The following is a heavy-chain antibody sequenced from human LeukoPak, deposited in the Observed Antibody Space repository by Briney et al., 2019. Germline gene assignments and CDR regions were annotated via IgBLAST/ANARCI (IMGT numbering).Heavy chain of an antibody. Sequence: SVKVSCKASGGTFSSYAISWVRRAPGQGLEWMGRIIPIFGIANYAQKFQGRVTITADKSASTAYMELSSLRSEDTAVYYCARDGCSSTSCYTSYYYYGMDVWGQGTTVTVSS. CDR2: IIPIFGIA. V-gene: IGHV1-69*04. CDR1: GGTFSSYA. D-gene: IGHD2-2*02. J-gene: IGHJ6*02. CDR3: ARDGCSSTSCYTSYYYYGMDV.